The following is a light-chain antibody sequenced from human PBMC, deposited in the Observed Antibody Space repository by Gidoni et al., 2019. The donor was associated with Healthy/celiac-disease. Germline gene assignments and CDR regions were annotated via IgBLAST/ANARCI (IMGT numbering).Light chain of an antibody. V-gene: IGKV1-8*01. Sequence: AIRMTQSPSPFSASTGDRVTITCRASQGISSYLAWYQQKPGKAPKLLIYAASTWQSGVPSRFSGSGSGTDFTLTISCLQSKDFATYYCQQYYSYPWAFGQGTKVEIK. CDR3: QQYYSYPWA. CDR2: AAS. J-gene: IGKJ1*01. CDR1: QGISSY.